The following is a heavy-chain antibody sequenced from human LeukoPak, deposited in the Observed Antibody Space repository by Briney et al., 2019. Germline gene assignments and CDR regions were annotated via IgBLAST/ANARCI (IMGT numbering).Heavy chain of an antibody. J-gene: IGHJ4*02. CDR1: GGFISSYY. CDR3: ARLGLYSGYAFDY. Sequence: SETLSLTCTVSGGFISSYYWSWIRQPPGKGLEWIGYIYYSGSTNYNPSLKSRVTISVDTSKNQFSLKLSSVTAADTAVYYCARLGLYSGYAFDYWGQGTLVTVSS. CDR2: IYYSGST. D-gene: IGHD5-12*01. V-gene: IGHV4-59*08.